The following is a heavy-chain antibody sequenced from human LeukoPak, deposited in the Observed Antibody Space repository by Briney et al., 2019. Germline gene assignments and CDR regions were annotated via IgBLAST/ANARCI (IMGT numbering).Heavy chain of an antibody. CDR1: GYKFTDYW. Sequence: GESLKISCTGSGYKFTDYWIGWVRQMPGKGLEWMGIIFPGDSVTRYSPSFQGQVTISADKSISTAYLQWSSLKASDTAMYYCARRGYYDSSGYGDWGQGTLVTVSS. D-gene: IGHD3-22*01. CDR3: ARRGYYDSSGYGD. CDR2: IFPGDSVT. J-gene: IGHJ4*02. V-gene: IGHV5-51*01.